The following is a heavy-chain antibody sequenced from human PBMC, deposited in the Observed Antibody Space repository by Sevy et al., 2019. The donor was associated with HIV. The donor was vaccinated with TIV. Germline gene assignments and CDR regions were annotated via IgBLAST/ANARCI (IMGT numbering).Heavy chain of an antibody. CDR2: TFYRSNWYN. Sequence: QSQTLSLTCAISGDSVSSNNAAWNWIRQSPSRGLEWLGRTFYRSNWYNDYAVSVKGRITINPDTSKNQLSLQLTSVTPGDTAVYYCARDGLTYGGMDVWGQGTTVTVSS. CDR1: GDSVSSNNAA. D-gene: IGHD1-20*01. J-gene: IGHJ6*02. V-gene: IGHV6-1*01. CDR3: ARDGLTYGGMDV.